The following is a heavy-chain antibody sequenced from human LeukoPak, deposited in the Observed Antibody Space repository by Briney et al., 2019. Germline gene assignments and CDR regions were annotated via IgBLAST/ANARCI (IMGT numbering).Heavy chain of an antibody. Sequence: PSETLSLTCTVSGGSMSNYWWNWIRQPPGRGLEWIGYIYYDGSTYYNPALNSRVTISIDTSKNQFSLKLNSVTAADTAVYYCARRLCSSLTCNIGPSGNWLDPWGQGTLVTVSS. J-gene: IGHJ5*02. CDR3: ARRLCSSLTCNIGPSGNWLDP. V-gene: IGHV4-59*08. CDR1: GGSMSNYW. CDR2: IYYDGST. D-gene: IGHD2-2*02.